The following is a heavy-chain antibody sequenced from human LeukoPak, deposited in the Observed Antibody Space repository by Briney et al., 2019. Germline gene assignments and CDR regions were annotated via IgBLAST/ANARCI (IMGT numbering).Heavy chain of an antibody. D-gene: IGHD1-26*01. CDR2: INPNSGGT. V-gene: IGHV1-2*04. J-gene: IGHJ3*02. Sequence: ASVKVSCKASGYTFTSYDINWVRQATGQGLEWMGWINPNSGGTNYAQKFQGWVTMTRDTSISTAYMELSRLRSDDTAVYYCARGGELPHDAFDIWGQGTMVTVSS. CDR3: ARGGELPHDAFDI. CDR1: GYTFTSYD.